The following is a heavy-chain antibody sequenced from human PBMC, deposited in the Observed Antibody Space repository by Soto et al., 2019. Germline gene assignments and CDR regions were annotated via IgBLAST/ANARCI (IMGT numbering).Heavy chain of an antibody. CDR3: ARDVPLNYYDGTFSYYAMDV. CDR2: IIPFFKAT. V-gene: IGHV1-69*13. D-gene: IGHD3-16*01. CDR1: GGTFSSHA. Sequence: GASVKVSCKVSGGTFSSHAISWVRQAPGQGLEWMGGIIPFFKATSFAQKFQGRVTITADDSTGTAYMDLYSLGSEDTAVYYCARDVPLNYYDGTFSYYAMDVWGQGTTVTVSS. J-gene: IGHJ6*02.